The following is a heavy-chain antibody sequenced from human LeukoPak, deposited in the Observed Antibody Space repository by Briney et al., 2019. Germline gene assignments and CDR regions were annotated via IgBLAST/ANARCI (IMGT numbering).Heavy chain of an antibody. CDR3: ARDGGSAWFLDY. Sequence: PGGPLRLSCAASGFTFSDNYMSWIRQAPGKGLEWVSYISSSGNTTYNADSVKGRFSITRDNAKNSLYLQMNSLRAEDTAVYYCARDGGSAWFLDYWGQGTLVTVSS. D-gene: IGHD6-19*01. CDR2: ISSSGNTT. CDR1: GFTFSDNY. V-gene: IGHV3-11*04. J-gene: IGHJ4*02.